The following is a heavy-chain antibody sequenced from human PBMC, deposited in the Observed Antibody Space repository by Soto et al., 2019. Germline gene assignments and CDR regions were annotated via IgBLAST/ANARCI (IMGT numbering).Heavy chain of an antibody. D-gene: IGHD6-19*01. CDR1: GFTFSNYD. V-gene: IGHV3-23*01. CDR3: AKDGLSGLVWFDP. J-gene: IGHJ5*02. Sequence: GGSLRLSCAASGFTFSNYDMAWVRQAPGKGLEWVAFIGGSGGSTDYADSVKGRFTISRDNSKNTLYLQMNSLRVEDTAVYYCAKDGLSGLVWFDPWGQGTLVTVSS. CDR2: IGGSGGST.